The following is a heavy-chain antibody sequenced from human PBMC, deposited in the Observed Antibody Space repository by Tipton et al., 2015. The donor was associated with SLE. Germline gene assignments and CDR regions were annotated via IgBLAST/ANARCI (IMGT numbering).Heavy chain of an antibody. Sequence: TLSLTCTVSGGSITNHYWNWIRQPPGKGLECIGYIHYSGTTHDNPSLKSRVTMSVDMSKNQFSLRLTSVTAADTAVYYCVRDRDNEPRWFDPWGQGTLVTVSS. D-gene: IGHD3-10*01. CDR3: VRDRDNEPRWFDP. J-gene: IGHJ5*02. CDR2: IHYSGTT. CDR1: GGSITNHY. V-gene: IGHV4-59*11.